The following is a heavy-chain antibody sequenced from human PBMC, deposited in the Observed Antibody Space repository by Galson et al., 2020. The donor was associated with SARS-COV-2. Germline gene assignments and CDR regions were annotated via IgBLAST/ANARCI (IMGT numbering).Heavy chain of an antibody. CDR3: ARITTVTKFDY. D-gene: IGHD4-17*01. CDR1: GGSISSGCYY. V-gene: IGHV4-31*03. Sequence: SETLSLTCTVSGGSISSGCYYWSWIRPHPGKGLEWIGYTYYSGSTYYNPSLKSRVTISVDTSKNQFSLKLSSVTAADTAVYYCARITTVTKFDYWGQGTLVTGSS. J-gene: IGHJ4*02. CDR2: TYYSGST.